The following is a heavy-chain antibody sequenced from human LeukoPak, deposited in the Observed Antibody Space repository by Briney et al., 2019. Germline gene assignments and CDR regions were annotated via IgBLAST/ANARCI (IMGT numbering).Heavy chain of an antibody. CDR3: AKGHCAHGTGFDF. CDR2: ISGSGGST. V-gene: IGHV3-23*01. J-gene: IGHJ4*02. CDR1: GFTFTNYG. Sequence: PGRSLRLSCAASGFTFTNYGMSWVRQAPGKGLEWVSGISGSGGSTYYADSVKGRFTISRDNSKNALYLQMNSLRAEDTAVYYWAKGHCAHGTGFDFWGQGTLVAVSS. D-gene: IGHD1/OR15-1a*01.